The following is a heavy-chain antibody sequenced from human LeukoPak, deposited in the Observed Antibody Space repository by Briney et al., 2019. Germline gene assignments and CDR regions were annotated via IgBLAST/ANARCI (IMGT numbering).Heavy chain of an antibody. CDR2: IYSGGST. CDR1: GFTVSSNY. V-gene: IGHV3-53*01. Sequence: GGSLRLSCAASGFTVSSNYMSWVCQAPGKGLEWVSVIYSGGSTYYADSVKGRFTISRDNSKNTLYLQMNSLRAEDTAVYYCARGSYHDSSGYYSGRAFDIWGQGTMVTVSS. J-gene: IGHJ3*02. CDR3: ARGSYHDSSGYYSGRAFDI. D-gene: IGHD3-22*01.